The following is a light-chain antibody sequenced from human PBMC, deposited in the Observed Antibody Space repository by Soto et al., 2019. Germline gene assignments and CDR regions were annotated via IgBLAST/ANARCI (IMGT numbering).Light chain of an antibody. Sequence: DIQMTQSPSTLYSSFGDRVAITCRASDNIAPWVAWYQQKPGKAPKLLIYKAANLADEVPSRFAGSGSGTDFTLTITRLKNDDFATYYCQHYNSFSRTFCQGTKVDIK. J-gene: IGKJ1*01. CDR2: KAA. CDR1: DNIAPW. CDR3: QHYNSFSRT. V-gene: IGKV1-5*03.